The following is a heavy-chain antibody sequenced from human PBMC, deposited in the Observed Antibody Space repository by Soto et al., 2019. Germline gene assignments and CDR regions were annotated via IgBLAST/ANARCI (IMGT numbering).Heavy chain of an antibody. J-gene: IGHJ5*02. D-gene: IGHD6-19*01. CDR2: ISWNDEK. CDR1: GFSVSTNGVR. CDR3: AHRRVWSSGWYEWLDP. V-gene: IGHV2-5*01. Sequence: SGSTLVNPTQTLTLTCTFSGFSVSTNGVRGGWIRQPPGMALEWLAIISWNDEKHYSPSLKNRLTITKDTSKNQVVLTMTNMDPVDTATYYCAHRRVWSSGWYEWLDPGGQR.